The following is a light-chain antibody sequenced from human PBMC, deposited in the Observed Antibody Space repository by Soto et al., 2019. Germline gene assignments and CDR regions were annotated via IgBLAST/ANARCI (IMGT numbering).Light chain of an antibody. CDR1: SSDVGGYNY. CDR3: TSYTSSSTLEV. Sequence: QSVLTQPASVSGSPGQSITISCTGTSSDVGGYNYVSWYQHHPGKAPKLMIYDVSNRPSGVSNRFSGSKSRNTASLTISGLQAEDEADYYCTSYTSSSTLEVFGGGTKLTVL. J-gene: IGLJ2*01. CDR2: DVS. V-gene: IGLV2-14*03.